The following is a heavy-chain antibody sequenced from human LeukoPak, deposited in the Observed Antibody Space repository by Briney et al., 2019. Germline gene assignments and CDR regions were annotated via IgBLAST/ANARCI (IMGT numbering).Heavy chain of an antibody. D-gene: IGHD6-13*01. V-gene: IGHV5-10-1*01. CDR3: ARHGDGAAAGTGADWFDP. CDR2: IDPSDSYT. J-gene: IGHJ5*02. Sequence: GESLRISCKGSGYSFTSYWISWVRQMPGKGLEWMGRIDPSDSYTNYSPSFQGHVAISADKSISTAYLQWSSLKASDTAMYYCARHGDGAAAGTGADWFDPWGQGTLVTVSS. CDR1: GYSFTSYW.